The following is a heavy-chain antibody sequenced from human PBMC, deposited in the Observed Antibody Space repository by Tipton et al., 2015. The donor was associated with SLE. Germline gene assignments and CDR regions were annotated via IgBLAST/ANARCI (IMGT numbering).Heavy chain of an antibody. V-gene: IGHV4-61*09. D-gene: IGHD1-26*01. CDR3: ARASFIVGSTTFWFDP. Sequence: TLSLTCTVSGDSISTDNYYWGWTRQPAGKALEWIGHIYFSGQPYYNPSLKSRVTISVDTSKNQFSLKLNSVTATDAAVYYCARASFIVGSTTFWFDPWGQGALVIVSS. J-gene: IGHJ5*02. CDR2: IYFSGQP. CDR1: GDSISTDNYY.